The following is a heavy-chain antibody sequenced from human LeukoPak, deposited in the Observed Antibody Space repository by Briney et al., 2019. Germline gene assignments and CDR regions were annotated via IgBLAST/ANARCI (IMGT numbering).Heavy chain of an antibody. CDR1: GGSISSYY. Sequence: PSETLSLTCTVSGGSISSYYWSWIRQPPGKGLEGIGDIYYSGSTNYNPSLKSRVTISVDTSKNQFSLKLSSVTAADTAVYYCAREGRRDYYGSGSYLGNWFDPWGQGTLVTVSS. J-gene: IGHJ5*02. V-gene: IGHV4-59*13. D-gene: IGHD3-10*01. CDR2: IYYSGST. CDR3: AREGRRDYYGSGSYLGNWFDP.